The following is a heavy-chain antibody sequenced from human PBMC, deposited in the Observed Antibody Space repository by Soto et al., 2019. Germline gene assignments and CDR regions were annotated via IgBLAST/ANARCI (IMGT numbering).Heavy chain of an antibody. Sequence: EVQLLESGGGLVRPGGSLRLSCAASGFTFSSYAMNWVRQAPGKGLEWVSAISGTGYNTYYADSLKGRFPISRDNSKNTLSLQMTSLRAEDTAVYYCARDRQFSHPRGGMDVWGQGTTVTVSS. D-gene: IGHD3-10*01. CDR2: ISGTGYNT. CDR1: GFTFSSYA. V-gene: IGHV3-23*01. J-gene: IGHJ6*02. CDR3: ARDRQFSHPRGGMDV.